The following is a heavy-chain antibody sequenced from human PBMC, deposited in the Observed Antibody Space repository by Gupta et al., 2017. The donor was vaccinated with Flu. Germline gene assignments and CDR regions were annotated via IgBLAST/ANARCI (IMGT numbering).Heavy chain of an antibody. J-gene: IGHJ3*01. CDR2: IKRGTDGGTT. CDR3: TTDLSGGYSFDV. V-gene: IGHV3-15*01. Sequence: EVQLVESGGGLVKFGESLRLSCTTSGFTFTDAWMSWVRLAPGKGLEWVGRIKRGTDGGTTDYAAPVKGRFSISRDDSKSTLYLQMNSLKIEDTAVYFCTTDLSGGYSFDVWGQGTRVTVS. CDR1: GFTFTDAW. D-gene: IGHD3-10*01.